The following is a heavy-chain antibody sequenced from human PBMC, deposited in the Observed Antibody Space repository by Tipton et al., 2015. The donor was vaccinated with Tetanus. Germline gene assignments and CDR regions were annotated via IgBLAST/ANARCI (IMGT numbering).Heavy chain of an antibody. V-gene: IGHV4-34*01. CDR1: GGSFSGYY. Sequence: TLSLTCAVYGGSFSGYYWSWIRQPPGKGLEWIGEINHSGSTNYNPSLKSRVTISVDTSKNQFSLKLSSVTAADTAVYYCARERWLQLRWFDPWGQGTLVTVSS. CDR2: INHSGST. J-gene: IGHJ5*02. D-gene: IGHD5-24*01. CDR3: ARERWLQLRWFDP.